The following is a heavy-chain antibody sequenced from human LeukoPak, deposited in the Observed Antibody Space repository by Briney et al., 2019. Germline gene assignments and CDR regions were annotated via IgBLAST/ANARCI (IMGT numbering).Heavy chain of an antibody. V-gene: IGHV1-2*02. CDR1: GYTFTNYD. CDR2: INPNSGVT. CDR3: ARETIVGAIDAFDI. Sequence: VASVKVSCKASGYTFTNYDINWVRQATGQGLEWMGWINPNSGVTNYPQKFQGRVTMTRDTSISTAYMELNRLTSDDTAVYYCARETIVGAIDAFDIWGQGTMLTVSS. D-gene: IGHD1-26*01. J-gene: IGHJ3*02.